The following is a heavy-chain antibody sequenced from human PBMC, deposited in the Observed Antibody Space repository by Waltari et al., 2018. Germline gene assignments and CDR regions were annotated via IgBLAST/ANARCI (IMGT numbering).Heavy chain of an antibody. CDR1: GYTFTSYA. V-gene: IGHV1-3*01. CDR3: ARVQLALYYCSGGSCPFDY. Sequence: QVQLVQSGAEVKKPGASAKVSCKASGYTFTSYAMHWVLQAPGHRLEWMGWINAGNGNTKYSQKFQGRVTITRDTSASTAYMELSSLRSEDTAVYYCARVQLALYYCSGGSCPFDYWGQGTLVTVSS. CDR2: INAGNGNT. D-gene: IGHD2-15*01. J-gene: IGHJ4*02.